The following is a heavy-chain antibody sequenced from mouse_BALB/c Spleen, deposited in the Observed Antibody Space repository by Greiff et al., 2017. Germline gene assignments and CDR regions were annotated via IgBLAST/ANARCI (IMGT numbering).Heavy chain of an antibody. CDR1: GYTFTDYA. D-gene: IGHD1-1*01. CDR3: SRWPYYYGSSPPDAMDY. Sequence: QVQLQQSGAELVRPGVSVKISCKGSGYTFTDYAMHWVKQSHAKSLEWIGVISTYYGDASYNQKFKGKATMTVDKSSSTAYMELARLTSEDSAIYYCSRWPYYYGSSPPDAMDYWGQGTSVTVSA. CDR2: ISTYYGDA. V-gene: IGHV1S137*01. J-gene: IGHJ4*01.